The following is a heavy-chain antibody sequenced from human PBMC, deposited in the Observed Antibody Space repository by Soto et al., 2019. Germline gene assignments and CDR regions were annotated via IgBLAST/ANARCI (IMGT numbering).Heavy chain of an antibody. J-gene: IGHJ6*02. D-gene: IGHD2-15*01. V-gene: IGHV4-34*01. CDR1: GGSFSGHY. CDR3: ARGGGGGPHYYGMDV. CDR2: IYHSGSM. Sequence: QVQLQQWGAGLLKPSETLSLTCAVYGGSFSGHYWSWIRQPPGKGLERIGEIYHSGSMHPNPSLKSRVTITADPPMNQFPLRLDSVTAAYTAVYYWARGGGGGPHYYGMDVWGQGTTVTVSS.